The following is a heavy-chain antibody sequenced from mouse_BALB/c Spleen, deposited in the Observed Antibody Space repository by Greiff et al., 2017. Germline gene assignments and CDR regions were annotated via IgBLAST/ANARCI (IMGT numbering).Heavy chain of an antibody. V-gene: IGHV1-7*01. J-gene: IGHJ4*01. CDR2: INPSTGYT. Sequence: QVQLKESGAELAKPGASVKMSCKASGYTFTSYWMHWVKQRPGQGLEWIGYINPSTGYTEYNQKFKDKATLTADKSSSTAYMQLSSLTSEDSAVYYCARTGRDFYYAMDYWGQGTSVTVSS. CDR3: ARTGRDFYYAMDY. D-gene: IGHD3-3*01. CDR1: GYTFTSYW.